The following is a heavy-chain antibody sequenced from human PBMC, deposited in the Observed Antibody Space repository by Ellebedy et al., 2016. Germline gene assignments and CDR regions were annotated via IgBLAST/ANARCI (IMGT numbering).Heavy chain of an antibody. Sequence: GGSLRLSCAASGFTFSSYAMSWVRQAPGRRLEWVAAISGSGGSTHYVDSVRGRFTISRDNSKNTLYRQMTSLRAEDTAVYYCAKAPTAIFAHFYYYYYYMDVWGKGTTVTVSS. V-gene: IGHV3-23*01. CDR2: ISGSGGST. CDR1: GFTFSSYA. CDR3: AKAPTAIFAHFYYYYYYMDV. J-gene: IGHJ6*03. D-gene: IGHD2-21*02.